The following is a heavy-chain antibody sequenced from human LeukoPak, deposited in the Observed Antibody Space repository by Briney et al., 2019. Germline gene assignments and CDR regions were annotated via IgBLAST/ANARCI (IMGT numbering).Heavy chain of an antibody. D-gene: IGHD2-2*02. J-gene: IGHJ4*02. CDR1: GFTFSSYA. CDR2: ISGSGGST. V-gene: IGHV3-23*01. CDR3: VKSQYQLLYRYYFDY. Sequence: GGSLRLSCAASGFTFSSYAMSWVRQAPGKGLEWVSAISGSGGSTYYADSVKGRFTISRDNSKNTLYLQMNSLRAEDTAVYYCVKSQYQLLYRYYFDYWGQGTLVTVSS.